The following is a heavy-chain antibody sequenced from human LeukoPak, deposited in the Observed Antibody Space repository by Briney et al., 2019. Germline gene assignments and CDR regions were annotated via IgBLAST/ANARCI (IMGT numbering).Heavy chain of an antibody. Sequence: PSETLSLTCTVSGGSISSYYWSWIRQPAGKGLEWIGRIYTSGSTNYNLSLKNRVTMSVDTSKNQFSLKLSSVTAADTAVYYCARSGTTSSYYYYYMDVWGKGTTVTVSS. D-gene: IGHD1-7*01. CDR2: IYTSGST. V-gene: IGHV4-4*07. CDR1: GGSISSYY. CDR3: ARSGTTSSYYYYYMDV. J-gene: IGHJ6*03.